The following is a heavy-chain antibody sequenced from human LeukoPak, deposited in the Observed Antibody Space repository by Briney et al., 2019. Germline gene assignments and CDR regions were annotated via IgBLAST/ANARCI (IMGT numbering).Heavy chain of an antibody. V-gene: IGHV3-23*01. D-gene: IGHD2-15*01. CDR3: ARGSGGYQYLMDV. CDR1: GFTFSSYA. J-gene: IGHJ6*02. Sequence: PGGSLRLSCAASGFTFSSYAMSWVRQAPGKGLEWVSAISGSGGSTYYADSVKGRFTISRDNSKNTLYLQMNSLRAEDTAVYYCARGSGGYQYLMDVWGQGATVIVSS. CDR2: ISGSGGST.